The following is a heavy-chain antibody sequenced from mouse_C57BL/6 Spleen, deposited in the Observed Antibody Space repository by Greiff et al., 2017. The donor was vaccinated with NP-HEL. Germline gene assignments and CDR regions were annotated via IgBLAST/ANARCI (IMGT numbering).Heavy chain of an antibody. V-gene: IGHV1-69*01. CDR3: ARWYYGSSYWYFDV. Sequence: QVQLQQPGAELVMPGASVKLSCKASGYTFTSYWMHWVKQRPGQGLEWIGEIDPSDSYTNYNQKFKGKSTFTVDKSSSTAYMQLSSLTSEDSAVYYCARWYYGSSYWYFDVWGTGTTVTVSS. D-gene: IGHD1-1*01. CDR2: IDPSDSYT. J-gene: IGHJ1*03. CDR1: GYTFTSYW.